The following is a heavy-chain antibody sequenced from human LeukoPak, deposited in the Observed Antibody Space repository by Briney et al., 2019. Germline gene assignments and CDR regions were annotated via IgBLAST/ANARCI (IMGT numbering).Heavy chain of an antibody. CDR1: GGTFSNYA. D-gene: IGHD3-22*01. CDR2: IIPIFGTA. CDR3: ARTPPGYYDSSGLFDP. J-gene: IGHJ5*02. V-gene: IGHV1-69*05. Sequence: SVKVSCKASGGTFSNYAISWVRQAPGQGLEWMGGIIPIFGTANYAQKLQGRVTMTTDTSTSTAYMELRSLRSDDTAVYYCARTPPGYYDSSGLFDPWGQGTLVTVSS.